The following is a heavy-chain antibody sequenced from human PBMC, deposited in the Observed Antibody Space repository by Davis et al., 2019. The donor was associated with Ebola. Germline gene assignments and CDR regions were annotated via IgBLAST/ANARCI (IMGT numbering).Heavy chain of an antibody. Sequence: ASVKVSCKASGYTLTSYGISWVRQAPGQGLEWMGWISAYNGNTNYAQKLQGRVPMTTDTSTSTAYMELRSLRSDDTAVYYCARVITMIVAGSWFDPWGQGTLVTVSS. V-gene: IGHV1-18*01. D-gene: IGHD3-22*01. CDR3: ARVITMIVAGSWFDP. CDR2: ISAYNGNT. CDR1: GYTLTSYG. J-gene: IGHJ5*02.